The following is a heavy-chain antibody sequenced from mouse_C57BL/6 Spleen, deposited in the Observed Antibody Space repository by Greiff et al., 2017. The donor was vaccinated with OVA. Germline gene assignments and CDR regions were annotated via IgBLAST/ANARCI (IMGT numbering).Heavy chain of an antibody. J-gene: IGHJ1*03. Sequence: EVQVVESEGGLVQPGSSMKLSCTASGFTFSDYYMAWVRQVPEKGLEWVANINYDGSSTYYLDSLKSRFIISRDNAKTILYLQMSSLKSEDTATYYCAREGNWDAWYFDVWGTGTTVTVSS. CDR3: AREGNWDAWYFDV. CDR1: GFTFSDYY. D-gene: IGHD4-1*01. V-gene: IGHV5-16*01. CDR2: INYDGSST.